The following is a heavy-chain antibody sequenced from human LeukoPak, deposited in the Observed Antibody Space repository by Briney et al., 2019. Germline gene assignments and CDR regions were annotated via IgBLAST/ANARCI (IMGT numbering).Heavy chain of an antibody. J-gene: IGHJ4*02. CDR3: AKDLASAEVVDY. D-gene: IGHD6-13*01. V-gene: IGHV3-30*18. CDR1: GFTFSSYG. Sequence: PGGSLRLSCAASGFTFSSYGMHWVRQAPGKGLEWVAVISYDGSNKYYGDSVKGRFTISRDNSKNTLYLQMNSLRAEDTAVYYCAKDLASAEVVDYWGQGTLVTVSS. CDR2: ISYDGSNK.